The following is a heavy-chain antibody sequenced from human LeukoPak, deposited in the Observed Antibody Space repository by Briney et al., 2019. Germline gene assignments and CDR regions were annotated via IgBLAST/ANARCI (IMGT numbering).Heavy chain of an antibody. J-gene: IGHJ4*02. D-gene: IGHD2-2*01. CDR2: MNPNSGNT. CDR3: ARVNCSSTSCRSKFLDY. V-gene: IGHV1-8*01. Sequence: GASVKVSCKASGYTFTNYDINWVRRATGQGLEWMGWMNPNSGNTGYAQKFQGRVTMTRNTSISTAYMELSSLRSEDTAVYYCARVNCSSTSCRSKFLDYWGQGTLVTVSS. CDR1: GYTFTNYD.